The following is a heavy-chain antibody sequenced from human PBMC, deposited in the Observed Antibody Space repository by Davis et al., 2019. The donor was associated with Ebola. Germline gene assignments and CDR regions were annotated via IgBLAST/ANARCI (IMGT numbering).Heavy chain of an antibody. J-gene: IGHJ6*02. CDR2: IYASANT. Sequence: SETLSLTCAVYGGSFSGYYWTWIRQPAGKGLEWIGHIYASANTNYSPSLKSRVTISVDTSENHFSLKLSSVTAADTAVYYCARASGSYYYYGMDVWGQGTTVSVSS. CDR1: GGSFSGYY. D-gene: IGHD7-27*01. CDR3: ARASGSYYYYGMDV. V-gene: IGHV4-4*09.